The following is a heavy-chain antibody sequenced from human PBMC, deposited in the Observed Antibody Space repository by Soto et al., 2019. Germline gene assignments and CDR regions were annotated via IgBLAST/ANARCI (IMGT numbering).Heavy chain of an antibody. Sequence: EVQLVESGGGLVQPGGSLRLSCAASGFTFSSYSMNWVRQAPGKGLEWVSYISSSSSTIYYADSVKGRFTISRDNATNALYLHMNSLRAEDTSVDYCARDLNLGSFDYWGQGTLVTVSS. J-gene: IGHJ4*02. CDR2: ISSSSSTI. CDR3: ARDLNLGSFDY. CDR1: GFTFSSYS. V-gene: IGHV3-48*01.